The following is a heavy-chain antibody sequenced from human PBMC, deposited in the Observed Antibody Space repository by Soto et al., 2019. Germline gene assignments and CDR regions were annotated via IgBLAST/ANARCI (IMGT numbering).Heavy chain of an antibody. V-gene: IGHV4-34*01. CDR2: INHSGST. D-gene: IGHD2-15*01. CDR3: ARALGYCSGGSCYDLTGRMAFDI. J-gene: IGHJ3*02. Sequence: SETLSLTCAVYGGSFSGYYWSWIRQPPGKGLEWIGEINHSGSTNYNPSLKSRVTISVDTSKNQFSLKLSSVTAADTAVYYCARALGYCSGGSCYDLTGRMAFDIWGQGTMVTVSS. CDR1: GGSFSGYY.